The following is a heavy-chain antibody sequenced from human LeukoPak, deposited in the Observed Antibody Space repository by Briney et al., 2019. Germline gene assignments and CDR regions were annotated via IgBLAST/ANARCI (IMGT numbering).Heavy chain of an antibody. J-gene: IGHJ4*02. CDR3: ASGEWPQNY. V-gene: IGHV3-53*01. CDR1: GFTFTTTG. Sequence: PGGSLRLSCAASGFTFTTTGMTWIRQAPGKGLEWVSLIYSDGSTFYADSVKGRFTISRDDSNNTLYLQMNSLRAEDTAVYYCASGEWPQNYWGQGTLVTVSS. D-gene: IGHD3-10*01. CDR2: IYSDGST.